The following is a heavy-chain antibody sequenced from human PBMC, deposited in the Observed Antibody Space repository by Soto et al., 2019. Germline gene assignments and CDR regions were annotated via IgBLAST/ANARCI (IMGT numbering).Heavy chain of an antibody. Sequence: ASVKVSCKASGYTFTSYGISWVRQAPGQGLEWMGWISAYNGNTKNAQKLQGRVTMTTDTSTSTAYMELSSLRSEDTAVYYCARGADYGDYVRIDYWGQGTLVTVSS. V-gene: IGHV1-18*01. CDR1: GYTFTSYG. CDR3: ARGADYGDYVRIDY. CDR2: ISAYNGNT. D-gene: IGHD4-17*01. J-gene: IGHJ4*02.